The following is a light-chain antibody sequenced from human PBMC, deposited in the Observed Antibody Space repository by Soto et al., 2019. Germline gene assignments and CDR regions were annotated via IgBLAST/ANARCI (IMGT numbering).Light chain of an antibody. J-gene: IGKJ2*01. CDR2: DAS. CDR1: QSISSW. V-gene: IGKV1-5*01. Sequence: DIQMTQSPSTLSASVGDRVTITCRASQSISSWLAWYQQKPGKAPKLLIYDASSLESGVPSRFSGSGSGTEFTLTISSLQPDDFATYYCQHYYSYPYTFGQGTKVDIK. CDR3: QHYYSYPYT.